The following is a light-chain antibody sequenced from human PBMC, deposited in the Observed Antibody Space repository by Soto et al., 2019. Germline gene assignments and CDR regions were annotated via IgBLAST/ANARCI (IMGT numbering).Light chain of an antibody. V-gene: IGLV2-14*01. Sequence: QSALTQPASLSGSNGQSITISCTGTSRDVGGYNDVSWYQQHPGKAPKLMMYEVINRPSGVSNRFSVSKSGNTASLSISGRKAEDEADYYCNSYTRSSTPLFGGGPNLTVL. J-gene: IGLJ2*01. CDR2: EVI. CDR1: SRDVGGYND. CDR3: NSYTRSSTPL.